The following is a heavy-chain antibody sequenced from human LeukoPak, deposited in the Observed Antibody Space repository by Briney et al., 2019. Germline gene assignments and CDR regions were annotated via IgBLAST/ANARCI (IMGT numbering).Heavy chain of an antibody. J-gene: IGHJ6*03. Sequence: SETLSLSCTVSGGSISSGSYYWSWIRQPAVKGLEWIGRIYTSGSTNYNPSLKSRVTISVDTSKNQFSLRLSSVTAADTAVYYCARGEYSSSWNYYYYYMDVWGKGTTVTISS. CDR3: ARGEYSSSWNYYYYYMDV. V-gene: IGHV4-61*02. D-gene: IGHD6-13*01. CDR1: GGSISSGSYY. CDR2: IYTSGST.